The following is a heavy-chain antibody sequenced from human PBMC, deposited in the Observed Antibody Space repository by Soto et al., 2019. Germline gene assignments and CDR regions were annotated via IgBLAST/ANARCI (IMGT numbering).Heavy chain of an antibody. Sequence: GGSLRLSCTASGFTFGDYAMSWFRQAPGKGLEWVGFIRSKAYGGTTEYAASVKGRFTISRDDSKSIAYLQMNSLKTEDTAVYYCTRSPLYDFWSGYYTPVGFYYYYYMDVWGKGTTVTVSS. D-gene: IGHD3-3*01. V-gene: IGHV3-49*03. CDR1: GFTFGDYA. J-gene: IGHJ6*03. CDR2: IRSKAYGGTT. CDR3: TRSPLYDFWSGYYTPVGFYYYYYMDV.